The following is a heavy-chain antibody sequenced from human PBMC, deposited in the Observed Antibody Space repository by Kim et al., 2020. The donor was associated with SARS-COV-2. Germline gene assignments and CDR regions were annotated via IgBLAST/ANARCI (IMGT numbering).Heavy chain of an antibody. D-gene: IGHD3-16*01. CDR1: GGSISSGGYY. Sequence: SETLSLTCTVSGGSISSGGYYWSWIRQHPGKGLEWIGYIYYSGSTYYNPSLKSRVTISVDTSKNQFSLKLSSVTAADTAVYYCARARGGRTKLYYYGMDVWGQGTTVTVSS. J-gene: IGHJ6*02. V-gene: IGHV4-31*03. CDR3: ARARGGRTKLYYYGMDV. CDR2: IYYSGST.